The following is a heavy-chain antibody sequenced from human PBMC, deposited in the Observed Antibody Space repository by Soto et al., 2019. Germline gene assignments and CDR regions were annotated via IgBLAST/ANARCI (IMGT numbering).Heavy chain of an antibody. CDR2: ISGSGGST. Sequence: EVQLLESGGGLVQPGGSLRLSCAASGFTFSSYAMSWVRQAPGKGLEWVSAISGSGGSTYDADSVKGRFTISRDNSKNTLYLQMNSLRAEDTAVYYCAKDRKSGKQQLAFDYWGQGTLVTVSS. CDR1: GFTFSSYA. V-gene: IGHV3-23*01. D-gene: IGHD6-13*01. CDR3: AKDRKSGKQQLAFDY. J-gene: IGHJ4*02.